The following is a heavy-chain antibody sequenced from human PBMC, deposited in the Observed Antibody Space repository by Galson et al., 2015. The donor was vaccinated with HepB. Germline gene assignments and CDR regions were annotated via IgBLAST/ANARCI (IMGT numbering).Heavy chain of an antibody. J-gene: IGHJ5*02. CDR3: ARDKGYDILTGYYGRFESWFDP. D-gene: IGHD3-9*01. Sequence: SVKVSCKASGYTFTGYYMHWVRQAPGQGLEWMGRINPNSGGTNYAQKFQGRVTMTRDTSISTAYMELSRLRSDDTAVYYCARDKGYDILTGYYGRFESWFDPWGQGTLVTVSS. V-gene: IGHV1-2*06. CDR2: INPNSGGT. CDR1: GYTFTGYY.